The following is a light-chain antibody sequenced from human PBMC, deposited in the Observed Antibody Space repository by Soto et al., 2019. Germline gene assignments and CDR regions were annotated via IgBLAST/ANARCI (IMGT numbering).Light chain of an antibody. Sequence: QSVLTQPAAVSGSPGQSIAISCTGTSRDIGAYNYVSWYQQHPGKVPKLLIYDVSNRPSGISNRFSGSKSGNTASLTISGLQAEDEADYYCNSYTSSSTYVFGTGTKVTVL. CDR1: SRDIGAYNY. CDR2: DVS. V-gene: IGLV2-14*03. CDR3: NSYTSSSTYV. J-gene: IGLJ1*01.